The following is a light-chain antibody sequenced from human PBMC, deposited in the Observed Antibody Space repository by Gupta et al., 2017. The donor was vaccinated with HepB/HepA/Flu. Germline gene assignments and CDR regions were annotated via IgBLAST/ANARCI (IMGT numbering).Light chain of an antibody. CDR3: VLYMGGGIWV. V-gene: IGLV8-61*01. CDR1: SGSVSTTYY. Sequence: QTVVTQEPSFSESPGGTVTLTCGFSSGSVSTTYYPSWYQQTPGQAPRTLIYSTDTRSSGVPDRFSGSILGNKAALTITGAQADDESDYYCVLYMGGGIWVFGGGTKLTVL. CDR2: STD. J-gene: IGLJ3*02.